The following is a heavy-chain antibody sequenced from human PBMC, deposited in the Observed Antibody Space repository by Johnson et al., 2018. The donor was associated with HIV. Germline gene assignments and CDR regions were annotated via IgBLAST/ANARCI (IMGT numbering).Heavy chain of an antibody. J-gene: IGHJ3*02. CDR2: IDWTGANA. CDR3: ARGHHDSGYPLEAFDI. V-gene: IGHV3-20*04. D-gene: IGHD3-22*01. Sequence: VQLVESGGGVERPGESLRLSCVGSGFMFDDYAMSWVRQVPGKGLEWVSGIDWTGANAGYADSVKGRFTIFRDNAKNSLYLQMGSLRAEDTALYYCARGHHDSGYPLEAFDIWGQGT. CDR1: GFMFDDYA.